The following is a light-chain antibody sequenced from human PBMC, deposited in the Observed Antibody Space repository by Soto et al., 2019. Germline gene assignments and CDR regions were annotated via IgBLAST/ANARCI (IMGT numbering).Light chain of an antibody. CDR3: QSYDSSLSRRV. CDR2: GNN. Sequence: QSALTQPPSVSGAPGRRVTMSCTGNSSNIGASCGVHWYQQVPGTAPKLLIYGNNNRPSGVPDRFSGSKSGTSASLAITGLQAEDEADYYCQSYDSSLSRRVFGTGTKLTV. J-gene: IGLJ1*01. V-gene: IGLV1-40*01. CDR1: SSNIGASCG.